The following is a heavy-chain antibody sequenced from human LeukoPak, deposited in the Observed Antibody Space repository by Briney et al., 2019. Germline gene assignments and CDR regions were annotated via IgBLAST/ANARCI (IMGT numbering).Heavy chain of an antibody. D-gene: IGHD1-7*01. CDR1: GGTFSSYA. V-gene: IGHV1-2*02. CDR2: INPNSGGT. J-gene: IGHJ4*02. Sequence: ASVKVSCKASGGTFSSYAISWVRQAPGQGLEWMGWINPNSGGTNYAQKFQGRVTMTRDTSIGTAYMELSRLRSDDTAVYYCASIPPLLTGTPAPRHEDFDYWGQGTLVTVSS. CDR3: ASIPPLLTGTPAPRHEDFDY.